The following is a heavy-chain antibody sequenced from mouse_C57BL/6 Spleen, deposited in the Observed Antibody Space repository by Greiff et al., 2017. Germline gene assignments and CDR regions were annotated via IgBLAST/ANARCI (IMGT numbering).Heavy chain of an antibody. CDR3: ARWNTENYDAMEY. V-gene: IGHV1-80*01. CDR1: GYAFSSYW. D-gene: IGHD5-2*01. CDR2: IYTGAGDT. Sequence: QVQLKESGAELVKPGASVTISCKASGYAFSSYWMNWVKQRPGKGLEWIGHIYTGAGDTNYNGKFKGKATLTADKSSSTAYMQRSSLSSEESAVYCGARWNTENYDAMEYWGQGTSVTVSS. J-gene: IGHJ4*01.